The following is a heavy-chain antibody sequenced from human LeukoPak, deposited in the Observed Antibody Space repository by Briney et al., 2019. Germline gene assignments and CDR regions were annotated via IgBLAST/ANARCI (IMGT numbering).Heavy chain of an antibody. J-gene: IGHJ4*02. D-gene: IGHD3-9*01. CDR1: GGSFSGYY. Sequence: SETLSLTCAVYGGSFSGYYWSWIRQPPGKGLEWIGGVNHSGSTNYNPSLKSRVTISVDTSKNQFSLKLSSVTAADTAVYYCTREGPPVHYTGYYDYWGQGTLVTVSS. CDR2: VNHSGST. CDR3: TREGPPVHYTGYYDY. V-gene: IGHV4-34*01.